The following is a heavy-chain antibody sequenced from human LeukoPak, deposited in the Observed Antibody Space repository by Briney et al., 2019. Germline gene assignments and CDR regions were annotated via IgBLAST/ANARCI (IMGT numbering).Heavy chain of an antibody. J-gene: IGHJ2*01. CDR3: ARYGGNSAFYWYFDL. CDR2: IYCSGST. CDR1: DGSISSSY. Sequence: SETLSLTCTVSDGSISSSYWSWIRQPPGKGLEWIGYIYCSGSTDYNPSLKSRVTISVDTSKNQFSLKLSSVTAADTAVYYCARYGGNSAFYWYFDLWGRGTLVTVSS. V-gene: IGHV4-59*01. D-gene: IGHD4-23*01.